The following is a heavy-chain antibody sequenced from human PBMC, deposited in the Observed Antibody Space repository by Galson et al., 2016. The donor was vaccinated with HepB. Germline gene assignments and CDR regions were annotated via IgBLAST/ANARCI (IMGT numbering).Heavy chain of an antibody. CDR2: ISNGGTT. CDR3: ARARGRYLDLPLDR. D-gene: IGHD3-9*01. J-gene: IGHJ5*02. CDR1: GFTFSLYA. Sequence: SLRLSCAASGFTFSLYAMHWIRQAPGKALEYVSGISNGGTTYYADSVKGRCAVSRDESKNMLYLQMDSLRTEDMAFYYCARARGRYLDLPLDRWGQGALVTVSS. V-gene: IGHV3-64*02.